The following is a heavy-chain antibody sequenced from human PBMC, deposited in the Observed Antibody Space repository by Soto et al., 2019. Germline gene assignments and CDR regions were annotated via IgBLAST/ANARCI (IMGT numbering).Heavy chain of an antibody. V-gene: IGHV6-1*01. CDR3: AREVVGGVVVPAATKWFDP. D-gene: IGHD2-2*01. Sequence: SQTLSLTRAISGDSVSSNSAAWNWIRQSPSRGLEWLGRTYYRSKWYNDYAVSVKSRITINPDTSKNQFSLQLNSVTPEDTAVYYCAREVVGGVVVPAATKWFDPWGQGTLVTVSS. CDR1: GDSVSSNSAA. CDR2: TYYRSKWYN. J-gene: IGHJ5*02.